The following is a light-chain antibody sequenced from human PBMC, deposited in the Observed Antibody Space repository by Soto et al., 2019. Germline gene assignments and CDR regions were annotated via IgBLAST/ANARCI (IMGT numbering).Light chain of an antibody. V-gene: IGKV3-11*01. CDR1: QSVGSF. J-gene: IGKJ5*01. Sequence: EIVLTQSPATLSSSPGYTATFYCXXSQSVGSFLAWYQQKPGQAPRLLIYDTSIRATGIPARYSGSGSGTDFTLTISSLEPEDFAVYYCQQRNSWPPTFTFGQGTRWRL. CDR2: DTS. CDR3: QQRNSWPPTFT.